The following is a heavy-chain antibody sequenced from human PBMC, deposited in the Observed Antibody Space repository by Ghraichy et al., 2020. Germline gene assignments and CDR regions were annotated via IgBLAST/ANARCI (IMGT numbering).Heavy chain of an antibody. CDR1: GFPFSSYW. J-gene: IGHJ5*01. CDR3: ARLGYCSKTTCWRAWFDS. CDR2: IKQGGSEK. V-gene: IGHV3-7*01. D-gene: IGHD2-8*01. Sequence: LNISCAASGFPFSSYWMNWVRQAPGKGLEWVASIKQGGSEKNYVDSVKGRFTISRDNARNSLYLQLNSLRVEDTAVYYCARLGYCSKTTCWRAWFDSWGQGTLVTVSS.